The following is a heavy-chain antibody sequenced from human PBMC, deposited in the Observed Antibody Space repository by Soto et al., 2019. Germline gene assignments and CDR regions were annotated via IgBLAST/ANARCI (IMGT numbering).Heavy chain of an antibody. D-gene: IGHD6-13*01. CDR1: GFTFSSYA. CDR3: AKLYASGYSSSWYGTGTYYFDY. Sequence: TGGSLRLSCAASGFTFSSYAMSWVRQAPGKGLKWVSAISGSGGSTYYADSVKGRFTISRDNSKNTLYLQMNSLRAEDTAVYYCAKLYASGYSSSWYGTGTYYFDYWGQGTLVTVSS. CDR2: ISGSGGST. J-gene: IGHJ4*02. V-gene: IGHV3-23*01.